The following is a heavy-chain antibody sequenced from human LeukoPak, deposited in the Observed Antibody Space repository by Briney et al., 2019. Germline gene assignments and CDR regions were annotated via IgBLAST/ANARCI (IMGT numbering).Heavy chain of an antibody. D-gene: IGHD5-24*01. V-gene: IGHV1-46*01. CDR1: GYTFTSYG. CDR2: INPGGDNT. CDR3: ARIRDGYNDAYDI. J-gene: IGHJ3*02. Sequence: ASVKVSCKASGYTFTSYGISWVRQAPGQGLEWMGLINPGGDNTDYAQNFQGRVTMTRDTSTSTVYMGLSSLRSEDTAVYYCARIRDGYNDAYDIWCQGTMVTVSS.